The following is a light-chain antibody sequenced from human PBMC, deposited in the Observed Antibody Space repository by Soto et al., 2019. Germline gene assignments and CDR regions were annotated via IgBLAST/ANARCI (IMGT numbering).Light chain of an antibody. V-gene: IGKV3-15*01. J-gene: IGKJ1*01. CDR3: QQYNNWPPDRT. CDR2: GAS. Sequence: EIVMTQSPATLSVSPGERDTLSCRASQSVSINLAWYQQKPGQAPRLLIYGASTRATGIPARFSGSGSGTEFTLTISSLQSEDFAIYFCQQYNNWPPDRTFGQGTKVEIK. CDR1: QSVSIN.